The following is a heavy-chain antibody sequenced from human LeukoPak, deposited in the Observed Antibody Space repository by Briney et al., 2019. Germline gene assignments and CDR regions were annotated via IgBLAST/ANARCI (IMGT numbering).Heavy chain of an antibody. CDR3: AADSSGYNWFDP. D-gene: IGHD3-22*01. V-gene: IGHV3-33*01. J-gene: IGHJ5*02. CDR1: GFTFSSYG. CDR2: IWYDGSNK. Sequence: GGSLRLSCAASGFTFSSYGMHWVRQAPGKGLEWVAVIWYDGSNKYCADSVKGRFTISRDNSKNTLYLQMNSLRAEDTAVYYCAADSSGYNWFDPWGQGTLVTVSS.